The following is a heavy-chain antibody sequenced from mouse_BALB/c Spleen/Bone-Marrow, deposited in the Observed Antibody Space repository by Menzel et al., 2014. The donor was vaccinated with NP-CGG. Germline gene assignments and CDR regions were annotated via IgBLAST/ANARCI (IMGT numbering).Heavy chain of an antibody. CDR3: ARHHRYAYYFDY. D-gene: IGHD2-14*01. CDR1: GYTFTSSW. Sequence: QVQLQQSGSVLVRPGASVRLSCKASGYTFTSSWMHWAKQRPGQGPEWIGEIHPNSGNINYNEKFKGKATLTVDTSSSIVCVDLGSLTSEDSAVYYCARHHRYAYYFDYWGQGTTLTVSS. CDR2: IHPNSGNI. V-gene: IGHV1S130*01. J-gene: IGHJ2*01.